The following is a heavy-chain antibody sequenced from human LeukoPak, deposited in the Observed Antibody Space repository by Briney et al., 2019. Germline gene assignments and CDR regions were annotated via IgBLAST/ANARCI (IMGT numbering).Heavy chain of an antibody. D-gene: IGHD5-24*01. Sequence: GGSLRLSCAASGFTFSSYSMSWVRQAPGKGVEGVSFISSSSSYIYYAYSVNVRFTISIDNANNSLYLQMNSLRAEDTAVYYCARDGYTNGVFDYLGQGTLVTVSS. CDR2: ISSSSSYI. V-gene: IGHV3-21*01. CDR1: GFTFSSYS. CDR3: ARDGYTNGVFDY. J-gene: IGHJ4*02.